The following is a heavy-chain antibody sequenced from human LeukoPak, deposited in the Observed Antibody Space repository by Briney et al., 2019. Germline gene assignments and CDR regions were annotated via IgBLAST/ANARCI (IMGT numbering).Heavy chain of an antibody. J-gene: IGHJ6*02. D-gene: IGHD5-18*01. CDR2: ISYDGSNK. Sequence: GGSLRLSCAASGFTFSSYAMHWVRQAPGKGLEWVAVISYDGSNKYYADSVKGRFTISRDNSKNTLYLQMNSLRAEDTAVYYCAKDGGYSTYGMDVWGQGTTVTVSS. CDR1: GFTFSSYA. V-gene: IGHV3-30-3*01. CDR3: AKDGGYSTYGMDV.